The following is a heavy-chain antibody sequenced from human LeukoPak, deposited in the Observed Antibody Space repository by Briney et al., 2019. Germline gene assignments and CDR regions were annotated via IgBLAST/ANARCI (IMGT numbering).Heavy chain of an antibody. V-gene: IGHV1-3*01. Sequence: ASVKVSCKASGYTFTSYAMHWVRQAPGQRLEWMGWINAGNGNTKYSQKFQGRVTITRDTSASTAYMELSSLRSEDTAVYYCARESYCSSTSCQYYYYYGMDVWGRGTTVTVSS. J-gene: IGHJ6*02. CDR2: INAGNGNT. CDR1: GYTFTSYA. D-gene: IGHD2-2*01. CDR3: ARESYCSSTSCQYYYYYGMDV.